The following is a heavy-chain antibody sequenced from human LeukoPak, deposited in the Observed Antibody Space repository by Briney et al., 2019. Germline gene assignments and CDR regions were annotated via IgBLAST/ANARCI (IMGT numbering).Heavy chain of an antibody. CDR2: ISWNSGSI. J-gene: IGHJ4*02. CDR3: VRNLAVAGTCFDS. D-gene: IGHD6-19*01. CDR1: GFTFDDYA. V-gene: IGHV3-9*01. Sequence: GGSLRLSCAASGFTFDDYAMHWVRQAPGKGLEWVSGISWNSGSIGYADSVKGRFTISRDSAKNSLYLQMNSLRAEDTAVYYCVRNLAVAGTCFDSWGQGTLVTVSS.